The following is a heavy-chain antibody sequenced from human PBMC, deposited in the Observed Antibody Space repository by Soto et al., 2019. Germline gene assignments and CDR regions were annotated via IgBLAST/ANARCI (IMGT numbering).Heavy chain of an antibody. D-gene: IGHD2-15*01. J-gene: IGHJ4*02. V-gene: IGHV3-7*03. CDR2: IKQDGSEK. Sequence: EVQLVESGGGLVQPGGSLRLSCAASGFMFSTYWITWVRQAPGKGLEWVANIKQDGSEKYYVDSVKGRFSVSRDNAVNSIHLQISGLRVDDTAVYYCAKNGLPYGSCGLDHWGQGTLVTVSS. CDR3: AKNGLPYGSCGLDH. CDR1: GFMFSTYW.